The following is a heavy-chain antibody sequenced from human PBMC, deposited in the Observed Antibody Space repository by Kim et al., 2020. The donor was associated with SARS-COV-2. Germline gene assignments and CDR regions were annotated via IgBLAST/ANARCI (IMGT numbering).Heavy chain of an antibody. J-gene: IGHJ6*02. V-gene: IGHV1-3*01. CDR2: INAGNGNT. CDR3: ARDHTIAVAGTLFPVFYYYAMDV. CDR1: GYTFTSYD. D-gene: IGHD6-13*01. Sequence: ASVKVSCKASGYTFTSYDMHWVRQAPGQRLEWMGWINAGNGNTKYSQKFQGRVTITRDTSASTAYMELNSLRSEDTAVYYCARDHTIAVAGTLFPVFYYYAMDVWGQGTTVTVSS.